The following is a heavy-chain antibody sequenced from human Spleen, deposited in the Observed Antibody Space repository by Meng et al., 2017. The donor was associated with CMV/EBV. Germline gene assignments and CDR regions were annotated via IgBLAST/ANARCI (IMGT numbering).Heavy chain of an antibody. V-gene: IGHV1-18*01. Sequence: QIQLVQSGPELRRPGASVKVSCKASGYNFDIYGITWVRQAPGQGLEWVGWISAYNGNTNYAQKLQGRVTMTTDTSTSTAYMELRSLRSDDTAVYYCARCSDFWSGSYFDYWGQGTLVTVSS. CDR2: ISAYNGNT. CDR3: ARCSDFWSGSYFDY. CDR1: GYNFDIYG. J-gene: IGHJ4*02. D-gene: IGHD3-3*01.